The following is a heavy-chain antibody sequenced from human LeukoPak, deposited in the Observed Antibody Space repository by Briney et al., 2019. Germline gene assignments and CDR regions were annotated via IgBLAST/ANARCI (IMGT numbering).Heavy chain of an antibody. CDR1: GYTFSNFG. Sequence: ASVTVSCTASGYTFSNFGISWVRQAPGQGLEWMGWISAYNGNTNYAQMLQGRGTMTTDTSTSTAYMELRSLRSDDTAVYYCARVKYRYYDFWSGPSGFYYGMDVWGQGTTVTVSS. J-gene: IGHJ6*02. CDR2: ISAYNGNT. CDR3: ARVKYRYYDFWSGPSGFYYGMDV. D-gene: IGHD3-3*01. V-gene: IGHV1-18*01.